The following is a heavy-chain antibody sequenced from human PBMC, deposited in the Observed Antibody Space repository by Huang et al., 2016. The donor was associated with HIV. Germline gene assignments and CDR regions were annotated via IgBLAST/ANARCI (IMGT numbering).Heavy chain of an antibody. V-gene: IGHV3-23*01. CDR1: GFTFSSYA. J-gene: IGHJ4*02. Sequence: EVQLLESGGGLVQPGGSLRLSCAASGFTFSSYAMSWVRQAPGKGLEWVLSITGRVSSSYYADSVKGRFTISRDNSKNTLYLQMNSLRAEDTAIYYCAKADSGAAAGSLVDYWGQGTLVTVSS. CDR3: AKADSGAAAGSLVDY. CDR2: ITGRVSSS. D-gene: IGHD6-13*01.